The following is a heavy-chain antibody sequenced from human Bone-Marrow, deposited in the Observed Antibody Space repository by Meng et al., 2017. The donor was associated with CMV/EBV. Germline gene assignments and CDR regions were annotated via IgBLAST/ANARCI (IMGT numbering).Heavy chain of an antibody. D-gene: IGHD1-26*01. CDR2: ISWNSGSI. CDR1: GFTFDDYA. Sequence: SLKISCAASGFTFDDYAMHWVRQAPGKGLEWVSGISWNSGSIGYADSVKGRFTISRDNAKNTVFLQMNSLRAEDTAVYYCARAPRGSGSLMARYWGQGTLVTVSS. J-gene: IGHJ4*02. CDR3: ARAPRGSGSLMARY. V-gene: IGHV3-9*01.